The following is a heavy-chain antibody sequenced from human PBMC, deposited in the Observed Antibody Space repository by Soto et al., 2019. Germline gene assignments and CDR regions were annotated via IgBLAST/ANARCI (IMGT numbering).Heavy chain of an antibody. Sequence: SETLSLTCAVYGGSFSGYYWSWIRQPPGKGLEWIGEINHSGSTNYNPSLKSRVTISVDTSKNQFSLKLSSVTAADTAVYYCAMRRSSSSRAVCPPNNWFDPWGQGTLVTVSS. CDR3: AMRRSSSSRAVCPPNNWFDP. D-gene: IGHD6-6*01. J-gene: IGHJ5*02. V-gene: IGHV4-34*01. CDR2: INHSGST. CDR1: GGSFSGYY.